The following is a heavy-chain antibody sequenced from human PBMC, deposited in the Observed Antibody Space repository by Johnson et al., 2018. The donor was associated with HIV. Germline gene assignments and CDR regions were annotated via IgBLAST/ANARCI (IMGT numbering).Heavy chain of an antibody. CDR1: GFTVSSNY. J-gene: IGHJ3*02. CDR3: ARGNGLHSSGDDAFDI. V-gene: IGHV3-7*01. D-gene: IGHD6-19*01. CDR2: IKQGGSEK. Sequence: VQLVESGGGLIQPGGSLRLSCAASGFTVSSNYMSWVRQAPGKGLEWVANIKQGGSEKYYVDSVKGRFTISRDNAKNSMSLQMNSLRAGDTAVYYCARGNGLHSSGDDAFDIWGQGTTVTVSS.